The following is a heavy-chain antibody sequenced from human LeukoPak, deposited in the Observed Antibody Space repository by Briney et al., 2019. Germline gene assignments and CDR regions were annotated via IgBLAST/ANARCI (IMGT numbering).Heavy chain of an antibody. CDR1: GGSISSGGYY. V-gene: IGHV4-61*02. Sequence: SSETLSLTCTVSGGSISSGGYYWSWIRQPAGKGLEWIGRIYASGNTNYNPSLKSRVTISIDTSKNQFSLKVSSVAAADTAVYYCARDVGSGWPYYFDYWGQGTLVTVSS. D-gene: IGHD6-19*01. J-gene: IGHJ4*02. CDR2: IYASGNT. CDR3: ARDVGSGWPYYFDY.